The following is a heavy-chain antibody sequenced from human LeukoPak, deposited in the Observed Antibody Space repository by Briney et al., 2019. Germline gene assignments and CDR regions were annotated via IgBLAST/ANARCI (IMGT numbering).Heavy chain of an antibody. CDR2: MYTGGTT. CDR1: GFIFSGTH. V-gene: IGHV3-53*01. Sequence: GGSLRLSCAASGFIFSGTHMSWVRQAPGEGLEWVAAMYTGGTTYYTDAVTGRFTVSRDTSRNILFLHMDSLRAEDTAVYYCAKDEVTSGGGLASWGQGTLVIVSS. CDR3: AKDEVTSGGGLAS. D-gene: IGHD2-21*02. J-gene: IGHJ5*02.